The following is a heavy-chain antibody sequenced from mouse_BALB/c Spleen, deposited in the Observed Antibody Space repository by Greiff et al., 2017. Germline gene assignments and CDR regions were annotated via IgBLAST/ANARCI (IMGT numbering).Heavy chain of an antibody. CDR3: ASLYRYEGMDY. V-gene: IGHV1S56*01. CDR1: GYTFTSYD. CDR2: IFPGDGST. J-gene: IGHJ4*01. Sequence: QVQLQQSGAELVKPGASVKLSCKASGYTFTSYDINWVRQRPEQGLEWIGWIFPGDGSTKYNEKFKGKATLTTDKSSSTAYLQLSSLTSEDTAVYYCASLYRYEGMDYWGQGTSVTVSS. D-gene: IGHD2-14*01.